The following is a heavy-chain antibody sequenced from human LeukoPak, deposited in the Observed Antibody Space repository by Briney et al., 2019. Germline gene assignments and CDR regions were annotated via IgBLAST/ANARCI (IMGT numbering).Heavy chain of an antibody. Sequence: GASVKVSCKASGYTFTGYYMHWVRQAPGQGLEWMGWINPNSGGTNYAQKFQGRVTMTRDTSISTAYMELSRLRSDDTAVYYCARSRCSSTSCYRSDYWGQGTLVTVSS. CDR1: GYTFTGYY. J-gene: IGHJ4*02. CDR3: ARSRCSSTSCYRSDY. V-gene: IGHV1-2*02. D-gene: IGHD2-2*01. CDR2: INPNSGGT.